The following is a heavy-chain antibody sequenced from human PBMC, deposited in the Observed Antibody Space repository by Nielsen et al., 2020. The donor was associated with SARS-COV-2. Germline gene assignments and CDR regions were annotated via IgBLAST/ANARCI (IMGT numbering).Heavy chain of an antibody. CDR3: AKDLTVTKVSWFDP. CDR1: GFTFSDYG. V-gene: IGHV3-30*18. CDR2: ISYHGSNR. J-gene: IGHJ5*02. Sequence: GESLKISCAASGFTFSDYGMHWVRQAPGKGLEWVGIISYHGSNRYYADSVKGRFTISRDNSKNTLYLQMNSLRAEDTAVYYCAKDLTVTKVSWFDPWGQGTLVTVSS. D-gene: IGHD4-17*01.